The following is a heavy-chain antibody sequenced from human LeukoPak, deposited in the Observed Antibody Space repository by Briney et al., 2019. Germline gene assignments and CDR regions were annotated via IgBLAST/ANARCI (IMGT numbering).Heavy chain of an antibody. CDR2: MNPNSGNT. Sequence: ASVNVSFKASGYTFTIYDINWVRQATGQGLEWMGWMNPNSGNTGYAQKFQGRVTITRNTSISTAYMDLSSLRSDDTAVYYCARRAVAYYYYYYMDVWGKGTTVTVSS. V-gene: IGHV1-8*03. CDR3: ARRAVAYYYYYYMDV. CDR1: GYTFTIYD. J-gene: IGHJ6*03. D-gene: IGHD6-19*01.